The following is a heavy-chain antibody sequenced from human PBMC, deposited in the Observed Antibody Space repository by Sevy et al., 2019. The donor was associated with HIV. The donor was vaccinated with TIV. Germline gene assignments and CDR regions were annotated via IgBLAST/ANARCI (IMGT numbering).Heavy chain of an antibody. D-gene: IGHD3-22*01. Sequence: ASVKVSYKISGFTLTELSMHWVRQAPGKGLEWMGSFDPEDDETLYAQKFQGRVTMTEDTSTDTAYMELSSLRSEDTAVYYCATTKDYYDSSGSPFDYWGQGTLVTVSS. CDR3: ATTKDYYDSSGSPFDY. V-gene: IGHV1-24*01. CDR2: FDPEDDET. CDR1: GFTLTELS. J-gene: IGHJ4*02.